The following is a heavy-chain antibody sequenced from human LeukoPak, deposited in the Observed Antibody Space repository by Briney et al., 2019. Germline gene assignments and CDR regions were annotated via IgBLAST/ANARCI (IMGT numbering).Heavy chain of an antibody. D-gene: IGHD6-19*01. CDR1: GGSISSSSYY. Sequence: SETLSLTCTVSGGSISSSSYYWGWIRQPPGKGLEWIGSIYYSGSTYYNPSLKSRVTISVDTSKNQFSLELSSVTAADTAVYYCARGAVEQWLVPPYWGQGTLVTVSS. CDR2: IYYSGST. V-gene: IGHV4-39*07. CDR3: ARGAVEQWLVPPY. J-gene: IGHJ4*02.